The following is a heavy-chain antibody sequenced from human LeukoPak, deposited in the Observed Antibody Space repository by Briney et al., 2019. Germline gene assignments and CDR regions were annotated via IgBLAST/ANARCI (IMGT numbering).Heavy chain of an antibody. CDR2: ISAYNGNT. V-gene: IGHV1-18*04. CDR3: ARDSSFWFDP. J-gene: IGHJ5*02. CDR1: GYTFTVYY. Sequence: ASVKVSCKASGYTFTVYYMHWVRQAPGQGLEWMGWISAYNGNTNYAQKLQGRVTMTTDTSTSTAYMELRSLRSDDTAVYYCARDSSFWFDPWGQGTLVTVSS. D-gene: IGHD3-16*02.